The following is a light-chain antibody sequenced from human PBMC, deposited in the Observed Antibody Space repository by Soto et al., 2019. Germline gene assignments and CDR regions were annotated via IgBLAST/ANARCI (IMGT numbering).Light chain of an antibody. V-gene: IGKV1-39*01. J-gene: IGKJ1*01. CDR2: AAS. CDR1: QSITSY. Sequence: DIQMTQSPSSLSASVGDRVTITCRASQSITSYLNWYQQKPGKAPQLLIYAASSLQSGVPSRFSGSGSGTDFTLTIRSLQREDFATYFCQQSYTTPWTFGQGTKVEVK. CDR3: QQSYTTPWT.